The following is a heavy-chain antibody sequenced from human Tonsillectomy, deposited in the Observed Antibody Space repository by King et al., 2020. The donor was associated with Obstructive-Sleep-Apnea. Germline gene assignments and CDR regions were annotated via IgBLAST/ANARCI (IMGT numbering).Heavy chain of an antibody. V-gene: IGHV4-59*01. D-gene: IGHD3-10*01. Sequence: VQLQESGPGLVKPSETLSLTCTVSGGSISSYYWSWIRQPPGKGLEWIGYIYYSGSTNYNPSLKSRVTISVDTSKNQFSLKLSSVTAADTAVYYCARDRGSMVRGVIIKRYYYGMDVWGQGTTVTVSS. CDR1: GGSISSYY. J-gene: IGHJ6*02. CDR3: ARDRGSMVRGVIIKRYYYGMDV. CDR2: IYYSGST.